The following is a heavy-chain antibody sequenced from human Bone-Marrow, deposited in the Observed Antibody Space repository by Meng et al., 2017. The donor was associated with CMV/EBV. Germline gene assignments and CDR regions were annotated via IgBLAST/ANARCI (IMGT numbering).Heavy chain of an antibody. CDR3: ATKWLHYFDY. D-gene: IGHD3-22*01. V-gene: IGHV3-23*01. J-gene: IGHJ4*02. Sequence: SCAVSGFTFSSYAMSWVRQAPGKGLEWVSAISGSGGSTYYADSVKGRFTISRDNSKNTLYLQMNSLRAEDTAVYYCATKWLHYFDYWGQGTLVTVSS. CDR2: ISGSGGST. CDR1: GFTFSSYA.